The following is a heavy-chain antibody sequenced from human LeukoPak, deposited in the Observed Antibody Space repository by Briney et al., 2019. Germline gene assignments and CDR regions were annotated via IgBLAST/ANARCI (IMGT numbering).Heavy chain of an antibody. CDR3: ARSLMTLSDAFDI. V-gene: IGHV4-39*01. D-gene: IGHD2/OR15-2a*01. J-gene: IGHJ3*02. CDR1: GRSVSSSSYY. Sequence: PSVTLSLTRTVSGRSVSSSSYYWGWIRQPPGKGLERIGSIYYSGSTYYNPSLKSRVTISVDTSKNQCSLKLSSVTVADTAVDYCARSLMTLSDAFDIWGQGTMVTVSS. CDR2: IYYSGST.